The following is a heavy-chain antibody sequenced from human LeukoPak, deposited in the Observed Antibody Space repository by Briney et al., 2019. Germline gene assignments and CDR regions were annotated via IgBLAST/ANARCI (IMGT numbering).Heavy chain of an antibody. CDR1: GYTFTSYG. CDR2: ISPYNGNT. D-gene: IGHD6-19*01. Sequence: WASVKVSGKASGYTFTSYGISWVRQAPGQGLEWMGWISPYNGNTSYAQKLQGRVTMTTDTSTSTAYMDLRSLRSDDTAVYYCARGIAVAVRFDYWGQGTLVTVSS. J-gene: IGHJ4*02. V-gene: IGHV1-18*01. CDR3: ARGIAVAVRFDY.